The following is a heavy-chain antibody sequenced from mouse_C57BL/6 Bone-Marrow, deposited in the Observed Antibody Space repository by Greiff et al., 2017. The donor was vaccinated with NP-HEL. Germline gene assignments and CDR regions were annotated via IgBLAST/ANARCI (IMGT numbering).Heavy chain of an antibody. V-gene: IGHV1-50*01. Sequence: QVQLQQPGAELVKPGASVKLSCKASGYTFTSYWMQWVKQRPGQGLEWIGEIDPSDSYTNYNQKFKGKATLTVDTSSSTAYMQLSSLTSEDSAVYYCARELNWVFAYWGQGTLVTVSA. CDR3: ARELNWVFAY. CDR2: IDPSDSYT. J-gene: IGHJ3*01. D-gene: IGHD4-1*01. CDR1: GYTFTSYW.